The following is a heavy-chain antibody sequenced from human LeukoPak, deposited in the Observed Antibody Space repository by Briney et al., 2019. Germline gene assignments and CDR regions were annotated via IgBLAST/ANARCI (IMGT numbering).Heavy chain of an antibody. Sequence: GASLRLSCAASGFTFSNYAMSWVRQAPGEGLEWVSAITGSGGNTYYADSVKGRFTISRDNSKNTVFLQMNSLRAEDTDVYYCAKWGDYDVLTGYYVSDYWGQGTLVTVSS. CDR1: GFTFSNYA. J-gene: IGHJ4*02. CDR2: ITGSGGNT. D-gene: IGHD3-9*01. V-gene: IGHV3-23*01. CDR3: AKWGDYDVLTGYYVSDY.